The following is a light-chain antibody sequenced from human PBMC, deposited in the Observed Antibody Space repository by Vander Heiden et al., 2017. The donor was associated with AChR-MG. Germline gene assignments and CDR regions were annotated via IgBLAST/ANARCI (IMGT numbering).Light chain of an antibody. CDR1: QGMSRW. CDR3: QQADSFPPT. CDR2: ATS. J-gene: IGKJ4*01. V-gene: IGKV1-12*01. Sequence: DTQLTQSPCSLSASVGDRGTISCRASQGMSRWLTWYQQRPGKAPNLLIYATSSRQSGVPSRFSGSGSGTDFTLTITRMQPEDFATYFCQQADSFPPTFGGGTKVEIK.